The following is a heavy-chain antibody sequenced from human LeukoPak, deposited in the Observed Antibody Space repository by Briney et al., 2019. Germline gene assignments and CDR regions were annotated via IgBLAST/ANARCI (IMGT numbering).Heavy chain of an antibody. D-gene: IGHD3-3*01. Sequence: GMSLRLSCSASGFTFGSYGMHWVRQAPGKGLEWVALIWYHGNDVDYADSVKGRFTISRDNSKNTLYLQMNSVRAEDTAVYFCARDFWNEPSKFFDYWGQGTLVTVSS. J-gene: IGHJ4*02. V-gene: IGHV3-33*01. CDR2: IWYHGNDV. CDR1: GFTFGSYG. CDR3: ARDFWNEPSKFFDY.